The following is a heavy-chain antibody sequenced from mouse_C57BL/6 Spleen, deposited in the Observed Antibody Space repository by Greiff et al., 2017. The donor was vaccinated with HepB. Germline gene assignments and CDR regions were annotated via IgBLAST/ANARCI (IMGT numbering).Heavy chain of an antibody. D-gene: IGHD2-5*01. CDR2: ISYDGSN. Sequence: EVQLQESGPGLVKPSQSLSLTCSVTGYSITSGYYWNWIRQFPGNKLEWMGYISYDGSNNYNPSLKNRIAITRDTSKNQFFLKLNSVTTEDTATYYCARDYSNYLMDYWGQGTSVTVSS. J-gene: IGHJ4*01. CDR1: GYSITSGYY. CDR3: ARDYSNYLMDY. V-gene: IGHV3-6*01.